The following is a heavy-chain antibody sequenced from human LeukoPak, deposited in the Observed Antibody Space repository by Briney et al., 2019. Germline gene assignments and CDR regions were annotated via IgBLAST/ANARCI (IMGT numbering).Heavy chain of an antibody. D-gene: IGHD2-21*01. CDR1: GFTFSIYW. J-gene: IGHJ4*02. V-gene: IGHV3-74*01. CDR2: INSDGSTT. Sequence: GGSLRLSCAASGFTFSIYWMHWVRQAPGKGLLWVSHINSDGSTTSYADAVKGRFTISRDNAKNTLYLQVNSLRAEDTAVYYCATNSDYFTYWGQGTLVTVSS. CDR3: ATNSDYFTY.